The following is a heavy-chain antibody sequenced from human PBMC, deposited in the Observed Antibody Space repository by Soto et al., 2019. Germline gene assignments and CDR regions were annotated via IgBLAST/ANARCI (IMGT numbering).Heavy chain of an antibody. Sequence: ASVKVSCKASGYTFTGYYMHWVRQAPGQGLEWMGWINPNSGGTNYAQKFQGWVTMTRDTSTSTVYMELSSLRSEDTAVYYCARVSIIVGATNPHYYFDYWGQGTLVTVSS. D-gene: IGHD1-26*01. J-gene: IGHJ4*02. CDR1: GYTFTGYY. V-gene: IGHV1-2*04. CDR2: INPNSGGT. CDR3: ARVSIIVGATNPHYYFDY.